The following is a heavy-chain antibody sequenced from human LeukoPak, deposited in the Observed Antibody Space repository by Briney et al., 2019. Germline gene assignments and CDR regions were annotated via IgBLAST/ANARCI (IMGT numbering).Heavy chain of an antibody. V-gene: IGHV3-30*18. D-gene: IGHD5-18*01. Sequence: GRSLRLSCAASGFTFSSYGMHWVRQAPGKGLEWVAVISYDGSNKYYADSVKGRFTISRDNSKNTLYLQMSSLRAEDTAVYYCAKGSPWIQLSAFDIWGQGTMVTVSP. CDR2: ISYDGSNK. CDR1: GFTFSSYG. CDR3: AKGSPWIQLSAFDI. J-gene: IGHJ3*02.